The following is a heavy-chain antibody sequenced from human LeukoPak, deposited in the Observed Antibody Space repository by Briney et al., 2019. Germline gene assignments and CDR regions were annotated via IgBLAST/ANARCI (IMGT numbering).Heavy chain of an antibody. V-gene: IGHV4-30-2*01. CDR3: ARGASGYVFYQYYFDY. CDR2: IYHSGST. J-gene: IGHJ4*02. CDR1: GGSISSGGYS. D-gene: IGHD5-12*01. Sequence: PSQTLSLTCAVSGGSISSGGYSWSWIWQPPGKGLEWIGYIYHSGSTYYNPSLKSRVTISVDRSKNQFSLKLSSVTAADTAVYYCARGASGYVFYQYYFDYWGQGTLVTVSS.